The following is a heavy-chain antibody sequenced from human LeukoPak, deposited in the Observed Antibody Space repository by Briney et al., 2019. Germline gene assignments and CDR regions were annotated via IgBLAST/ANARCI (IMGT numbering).Heavy chain of an antibody. D-gene: IGHD6-13*01. Sequence: SETLSLTCAVYGGSFSTYYWSWIRQPPGKGLEWIGEINHSGSTNYNPSLKSRVTISINTSKNQFSLKLSSVTAADTAVYYCAKPLGVAAAHLPIGYWGQGTLVTVSS. CDR1: GGSFSTYY. J-gene: IGHJ4*02. V-gene: IGHV4-34*01. CDR2: INHSGST. CDR3: AKPLGVAAAHLPIGY.